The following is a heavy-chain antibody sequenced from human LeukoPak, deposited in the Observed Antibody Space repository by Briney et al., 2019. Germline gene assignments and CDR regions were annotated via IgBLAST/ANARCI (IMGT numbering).Heavy chain of an antibody. D-gene: IGHD3-22*01. Sequence: GGSLRLSCAASGFTFSSYSMNWVRQAPGKGLEWVSYISSSSSTIYYADSVKGRFTISRDNAKNSLYLQMNSLRAEDTAVYYCARALTMIVGGSGGYWGQGTLVTVSS. CDR1: GFTFSSYS. CDR3: ARALTMIVGGSGGY. CDR2: ISSSSSTI. J-gene: IGHJ4*02. V-gene: IGHV3-48*01.